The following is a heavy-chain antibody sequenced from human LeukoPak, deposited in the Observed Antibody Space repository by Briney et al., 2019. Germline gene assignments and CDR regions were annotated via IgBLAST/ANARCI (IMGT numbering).Heavy chain of an antibody. CDR2: ISAYNGNT. D-gene: IGHD6-6*01. V-gene: IGHV1-18*01. Sequence: GASVKVSCKASGYTFTSYGISWVRQAPGQGLEWMGWISAYNGNTNYAQKLQDRVTMTTDTSTSTAYMELRSLRSDDTAVYYCAREQQSIAARPSDYWGQGTLVTVSS. CDR3: AREQQSIAARPSDY. J-gene: IGHJ4*02. CDR1: GYTFTSYG.